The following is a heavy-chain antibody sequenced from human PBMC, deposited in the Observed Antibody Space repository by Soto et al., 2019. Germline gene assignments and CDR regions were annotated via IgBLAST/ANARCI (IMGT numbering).Heavy chain of an antibody. J-gene: IGHJ2*01. Sequence: QVQLVQSGAEVKKPGSSVKVSCKASGGTFSSYAISWVRQAPGQGLEWMGGIIPIFGTANYAQKFQGRVTITADKSTSTAYMELSSLRSEDTAVYYCARDRARTRVLTASLYWYFDLWGRGTLVTLSS. CDR1: GGTFSSYA. CDR3: ARDRARTRVLTASLYWYFDL. V-gene: IGHV1-69*14. CDR2: IIPIFGTA. D-gene: IGHD2-21*02.